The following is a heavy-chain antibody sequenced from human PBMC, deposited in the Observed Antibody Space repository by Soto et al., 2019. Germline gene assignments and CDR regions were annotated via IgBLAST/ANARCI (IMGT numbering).Heavy chain of an antibody. CDR1: GFTFSSYI. CDR2: ISSSSSYI. D-gene: IGHD3-22*01. Sequence: GGSLRLSCAASGFTFSSYIMNWVRQAPGKGLEWVSSISSSSSYIYYADSVKGRFTISRDNAKNSLYLQMNSLRAEDTAVYYCARAPYYYDSRGYWAYWGQGTLVTVSS. J-gene: IGHJ4*02. CDR3: ARAPYYYDSRGYWAY. V-gene: IGHV3-21*01.